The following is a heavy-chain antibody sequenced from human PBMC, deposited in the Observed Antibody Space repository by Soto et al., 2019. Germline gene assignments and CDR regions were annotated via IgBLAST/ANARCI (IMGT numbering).Heavy chain of an antibody. CDR1: GVSISGSNW. V-gene: IGHV4-4*02. D-gene: IGHD2-21*02. J-gene: IGHJ5*02. Sequence: VQLQESGPGLVKPSGPLSLTCNVSGVSISGSNWWSWVRQSPGKGLEWIGEVYHSGGANYNPSFKSRVIISVDKSKNQFSLQLSSVTAADTAIYYCATHVVETPKGRRGWFDPWGQGTLVTVS. CDR3: ATHVVETPKGRRGWFDP. CDR2: VYHSGGA.